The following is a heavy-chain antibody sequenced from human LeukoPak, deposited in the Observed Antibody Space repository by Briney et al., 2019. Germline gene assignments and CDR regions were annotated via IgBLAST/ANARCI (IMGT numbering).Heavy chain of an antibody. CDR3: ARGSLGPAY. V-gene: IGHV3-20*04. D-gene: IGHD3-10*01. CDR2: ISRSGAYS. J-gene: IGHJ1*01. Sequence: GGSLRLSCDVSGFTFIKHDMSWFRRPPGKGLEWVSSISRSGAYSHYAASVRGRFTISRDNSNDTLFLQMTGLQVADTAIYYCARGSLGPAYWGRGTLVAVSS. CDR1: GFTFIKHD.